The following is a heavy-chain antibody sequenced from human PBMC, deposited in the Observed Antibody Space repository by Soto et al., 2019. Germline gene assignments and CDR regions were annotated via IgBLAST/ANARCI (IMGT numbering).Heavy chain of an antibody. CDR3: ARDIGGYYYYYGMDV. Sequence: GGSLRLSCAASGFTFSSYAMHWVRQAPGKGLEWVAVISYDGGNKYYADSVKGRFTISRDNSKNTLYLQMNSLRAEDTAVYYCARDIGGYYYYYGMDVWGQGTTVTVSS. J-gene: IGHJ6*02. D-gene: IGHD2-15*01. V-gene: IGHV3-30-3*01. CDR1: GFTFSSYA. CDR2: ISYDGGNK.